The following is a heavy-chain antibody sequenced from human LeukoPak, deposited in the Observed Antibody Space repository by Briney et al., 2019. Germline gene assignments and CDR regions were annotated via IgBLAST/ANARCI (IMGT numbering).Heavy chain of an antibody. CDR3: AGITMIVGLYGMDV. CDR2: IYYSGST. CDR1: GGSISSYY. V-gene: IGHV4-59*01. J-gene: IGHJ6*02. Sequence: SETLSLTCTVSGGSISSYYWSWIRQPPGKGLEWIGHIYYSGSTNYNPSLKSRVTISVDTSKNQFSLKLSSVTAADTAVYYCAGITMIVGLYGMDVWGQGTTVTVSS. D-gene: IGHD3-22*01.